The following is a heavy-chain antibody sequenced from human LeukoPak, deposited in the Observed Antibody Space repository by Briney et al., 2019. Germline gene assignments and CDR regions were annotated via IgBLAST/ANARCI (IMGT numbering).Heavy chain of an antibody. J-gene: IGHJ3*02. Sequence: SETLSLTCTVSGGSISSYYWSWIRQPPGKGLEWIGYIYYSGSTNYNPSLKSRVTISVDTSKNQFSLKLSSVTAADTAVYYCARAPGYYDSSGYYYGGHAFDIWGQGTMVTVSS. CDR2: IYYSGST. CDR3: ARAPGYYDSSGYYYGGHAFDI. V-gene: IGHV4-59*01. D-gene: IGHD3-22*01. CDR1: GGSISSYY.